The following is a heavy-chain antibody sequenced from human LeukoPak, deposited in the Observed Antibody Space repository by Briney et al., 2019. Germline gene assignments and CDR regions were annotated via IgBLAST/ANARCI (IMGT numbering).Heavy chain of an antibody. CDR3: ARHDTYYDSSGRRLYYFDY. D-gene: IGHD3-22*01. J-gene: IGHJ4*02. CDR1: GGSISSYY. Sequence: PSETLSLTCTVSGGSISSYYWSWIRQPPGKGLEWIGNIYYSGSTNYNPSLKSRVTISVDTSKNQFSLKLSSVTAADTAVYYCARHDTYYDSSGRRLYYFDYWGQGTLVTVSS. V-gene: IGHV4-59*08. CDR2: IYYSGST.